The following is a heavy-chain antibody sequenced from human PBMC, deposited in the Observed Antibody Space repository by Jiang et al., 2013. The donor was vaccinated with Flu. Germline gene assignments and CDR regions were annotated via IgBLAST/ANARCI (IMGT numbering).Heavy chain of an antibody. Sequence: GAEVKKPGASVKVSCKASGYTFTSYAMNWVRQAPGQRLEWMGWINTGGGNTKYSQKFQGRVTINSDTSTAYMELSSLRSEDTAVYYCARRYNSDWYLDYWGQGTLVTVSS. J-gene: IGHJ4*02. CDR3: ARRYNSDWYLDY. D-gene: IGHD6-19*01. V-gene: IGHV1-3*04. CDR2: INTGGGNT. CDR1: GYTFTSYA.